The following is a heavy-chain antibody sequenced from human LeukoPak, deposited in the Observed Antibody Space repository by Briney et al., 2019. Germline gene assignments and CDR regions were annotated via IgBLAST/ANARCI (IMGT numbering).Heavy chain of an antibody. D-gene: IGHD6-19*01. Sequence: GRSLRLSCAASGFTSDDYAMHWVRQAPGKGLEWVSGISWNSGSIGYADSVKGRFTISRDDAKNSLYLQMNSLRAEDMALYYCAKDKIAVAGIRSAFDIWGQGTMVTVSS. CDR1: GFTSDDYA. V-gene: IGHV3-9*02. CDR2: ISWNSGSI. J-gene: IGHJ3*02. CDR3: AKDKIAVAGIRSAFDI.